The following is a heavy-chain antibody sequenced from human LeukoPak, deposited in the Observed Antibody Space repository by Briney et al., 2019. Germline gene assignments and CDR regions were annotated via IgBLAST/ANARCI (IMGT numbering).Heavy chain of an antibody. CDR2: ISYDGSNK. J-gene: IGHJ4*02. CDR3: ARDPMYYYDSSGYYCDY. Sequence: GGSLRLSCAATGFTFSSFSMHWVRQAPGKGLEWVAVISYDGSNKYYADSVKGRFTISRDNSKNTLYLQMNSLRTEDTAVYYCARDPMYYYDSSGYYCDYWGQGTLVTVSS. CDR1: GFTFSSFS. V-gene: IGHV3-30*03. D-gene: IGHD3-22*01.